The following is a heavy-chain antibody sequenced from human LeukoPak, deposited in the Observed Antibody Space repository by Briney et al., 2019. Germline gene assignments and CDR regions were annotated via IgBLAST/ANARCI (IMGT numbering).Heavy chain of an antibody. J-gene: IGHJ4*02. CDR2: IYPGDSDT. V-gene: IGHV5-51*01. CDR3: ARQLCIAAAVCYFGY. Sequence: GGSLRLSCKGSGYSFTSYWIGWVRQMPGKGLEWMGIIYPGDSDTRYSPSFQGQVTISADKSISTAYLQWSSLKASDTAMYYCARQLCIAAAVCYFGYWGQGTLVTVS. CDR1: GYSFTSYW. D-gene: IGHD6-13*01.